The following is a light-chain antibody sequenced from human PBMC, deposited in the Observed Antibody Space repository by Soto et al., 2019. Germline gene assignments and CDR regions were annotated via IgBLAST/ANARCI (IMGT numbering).Light chain of an antibody. CDR2: EAS. CDR3: EQYNNWALLLT. V-gene: IGKV3-11*01. CDR1: QSVNNH. Sequence: EIVLTQSPATVSLSPGERATLSCRASQSVNNHLAWYQQKPGQAPRLLLYEASNRATGIRASFSGDESGTDFTLTISSLEPEDFAVYYCEQYNNWALLLTFDGATKVEIK. J-gene: IGKJ4*01.